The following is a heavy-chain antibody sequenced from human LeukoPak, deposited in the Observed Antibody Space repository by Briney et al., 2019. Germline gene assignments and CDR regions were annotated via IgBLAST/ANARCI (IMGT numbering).Heavy chain of an antibody. CDR1: GFNFNNYW. J-gene: IGHJ3*01. D-gene: IGHD3-9*01. Sequence: GESLKISCEASGFNFNNYWVGWVRQMPGKGLEWMGIIYPDDYDARYSPSFQGHVTISVDKAISTAYLQWRSLRASDTAMYFCAGDSFDTVDAFDVWGQGTIVTVSA. V-gene: IGHV5-51*01. CDR3: AGDSFDTVDAFDV. CDR2: IYPDDYDA.